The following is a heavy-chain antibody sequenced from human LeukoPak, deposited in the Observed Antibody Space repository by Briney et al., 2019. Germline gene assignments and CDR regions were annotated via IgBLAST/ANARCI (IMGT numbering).Heavy chain of an antibody. CDR2: ISYDGSNK. CDR1: GFTFSSYA. Sequence: QPGRSLRLSCAASGFTFSSYAMHWVRQAPGKGLEWVAVISYDGSNKYYADSVKGRFTISKDNSKNTLYLQMNSLRAEDTAVYYCAKDGARDGYNYPDYWGQGTLVTVSS. D-gene: IGHD5-24*01. CDR3: AKDGARDGYNYPDY. J-gene: IGHJ4*02. V-gene: IGHV3-30-3*01.